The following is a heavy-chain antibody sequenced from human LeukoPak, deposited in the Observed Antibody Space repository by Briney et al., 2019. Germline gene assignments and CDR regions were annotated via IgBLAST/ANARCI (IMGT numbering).Heavy chain of an antibody. CDR3: ARGPMVATIDY. CDR1: GGPISSYY. CDR2: IYYSGST. D-gene: IGHD5-24*01. Sequence: PSETLSLTCTVSGGPISSYYWLWIRHPPGEGREWIGYIYYSGSTNYNPSLKSRVTISVDTSKNQFSLKLSSVTAADTAVYYCARGPMVATIDYWGQGTLVTVSS. J-gene: IGHJ4*02. V-gene: IGHV4-59*01.